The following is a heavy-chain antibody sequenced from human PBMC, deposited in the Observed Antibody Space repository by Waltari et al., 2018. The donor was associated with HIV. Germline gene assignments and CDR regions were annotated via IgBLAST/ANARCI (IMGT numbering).Heavy chain of an antibody. Sequence: QVQLVQSGAAVKKPGASVKVSCKASGYTFTGYYMHWVRQAPGQGLEWMGRINPNSGGTNYAQKFQGRVTMTRDTSISTAYMELSRLRSDDTAVYYCARDIEVKRDYYYMDVWGKGTTVTVSS. CDR1: GYTFTGYY. V-gene: IGHV1-2*06. D-gene: IGHD3-16*02. J-gene: IGHJ6*03. CDR2: INPNSGGT. CDR3: ARDIEVKRDYYYMDV.